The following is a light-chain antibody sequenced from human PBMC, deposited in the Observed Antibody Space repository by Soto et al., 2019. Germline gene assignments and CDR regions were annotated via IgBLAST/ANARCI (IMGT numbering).Light chain of an antibody. CDR2: GAS. CDR1: QDIAGY. V-gene: IGKV1D-12*01. J-gene: IGKJ5*01. CDR3: QQAYSFPIT. Sequence: DIHVTHSPSSVSSSVLDRVTITCLASQDIAGYLAWYQHKPGRTPELLIHGASRLQSGVPARFSGSGSGTDFTLSINSLQPEDFATYYCQQAYSFPITFGQGTRLEIK.